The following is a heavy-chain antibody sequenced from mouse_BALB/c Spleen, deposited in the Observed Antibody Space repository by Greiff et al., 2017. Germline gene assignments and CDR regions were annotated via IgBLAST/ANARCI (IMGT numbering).Heavy chain of an antibody. CDR3: ARGVTGTMDY. V-gene: IGHV1-69*02. D-gene: IGHD4-1*01. J-gene: IGHJ4*01. CDR1: GYTFTSYW. CDR2: IDPSDSYT. Sequence: QVQLQQPGAELVKPGASVKLSCKASGYTFTSYWMHWVKQRPGQGLEWIGEIDPSDSYTNYNQKFKGKATLTVDKSSSTAYMQLSSLTSEDSAVYYCARGVTGTMDYWGQGTSVTVSS.